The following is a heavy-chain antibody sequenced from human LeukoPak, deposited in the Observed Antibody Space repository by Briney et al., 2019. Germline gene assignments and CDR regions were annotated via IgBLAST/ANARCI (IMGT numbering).Heavy chain of an antibody. CDR3: ASDYGGNFPDAFDI. D-gene: IGHD4-23*01. J-gene: IGHJ3*02. CDR2: IYYSGST. CDR1: GGPISSYY. Sequence: SETLSLTCTVSGGPISSYYWSWIRQPPGKGLEWIGYIYYSGSTNYNPSLKSRVTISVDTSKNQFSLKLSSVTAADTAVYYCASDYGGNFPDAFDIWGQGTMVTVSS. V-gene: IGHV4-59*01.